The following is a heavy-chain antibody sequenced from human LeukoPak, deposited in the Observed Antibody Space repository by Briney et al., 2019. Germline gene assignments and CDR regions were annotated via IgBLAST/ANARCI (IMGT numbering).Heavy chain of an antibody. CDR1: GDSISYYY. D-gene: IGHD4-11*01. Sequence: SETLSLTCTVSGDSISYYYWGWIRQPPGKGLEWVGYIYYSGSTNYTSSLKSRVTISVDTSKNQFSLKLSSVTAADTAVYYCARTTEGGYSNGYFYYYYMDVWGKGTTVTISS. J-gene: IGHJ6*03. V-gene: IGHV4-59*01. CDR3: ARTTEGGYSNGYFYYYYMDV. CDR2: IYYSGST.